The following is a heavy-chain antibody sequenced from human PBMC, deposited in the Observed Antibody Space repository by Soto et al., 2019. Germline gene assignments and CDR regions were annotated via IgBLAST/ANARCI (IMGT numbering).Heavy chain of an antibody. J-gene: IGHJ5*02. V-gene: IGHV4-30-4*01. CDR2: IPSRGRP. Sequence: SETLSLTCSVSGASVAGGSYYWSWVRQPPGKGLEWIGYIPSRGRPFYNPSLTSRGTISADTSKNQLSLQLTSVTAADTAVYYCARDTYSGYDFGLWGQGTLVTVSS. CDR3: ARDTYSGYDFGL. CDR1: GASVAGGSYY. D-gene: IGHD5-12*01.